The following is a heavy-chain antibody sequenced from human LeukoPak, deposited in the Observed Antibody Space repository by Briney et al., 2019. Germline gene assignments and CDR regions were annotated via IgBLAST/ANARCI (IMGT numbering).Heavy chain of an antibody. CDR2: ISPNNGDT. J-gene: IGHJ4*02. D-gene: IGHD2-15*01. CDR3: ARGGYCSGGSCYPAQYFDY. V-gene: IGHV1-18*01. CDR1: GYTFTNYG. Sequence: ASVKVSRKASGYTFTNYGISWVRQAPGQGLEWMGWISPNNGDTNYAQNLQGRVTMTTDTSTTTAYMELRSLRSDDTAVYYCARGGYCSGGSCYPAQYFDYWGQGTLVTVSS.